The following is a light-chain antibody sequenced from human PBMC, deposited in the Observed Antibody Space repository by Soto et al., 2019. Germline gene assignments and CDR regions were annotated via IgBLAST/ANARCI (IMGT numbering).Light chain of an antibody. CDR2: KAS. Sequence: DIQMTQSPSTLSASVGDRVTITCRASQSISSWLAWYQQKPGKAPKLLIYKASSLESGVPSRFSGSGSGTEFTLTICSLQPDDFATYYCQQYNSYSHFCFGGGPKVEIK. CDR3: QQYNSYSHFC. J-gene: IGKJ4*01. V-gene: IGKV1-5*03. CDR1: QSISSW.